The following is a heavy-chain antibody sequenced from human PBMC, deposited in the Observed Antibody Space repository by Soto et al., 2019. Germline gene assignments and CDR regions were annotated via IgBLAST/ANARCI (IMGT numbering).Heavy chain of an antibody. CDR1: GFTFSSYE. V-gene: IGHV3-48*03. CDR3: ARGDYFGSSGYYFAFDI. J-gene: IGHJ3*02. Sequence: EVQLVESGGGLVQPGGSLRLSCAASGFTFSSYEMSWVRQAPGKGLVWVSYISSGGSTIYYADSVKGRFTISRDDAKNSLLLQITSLRAEDTAVYYCARGDYFGSSGYYFAFDIWGQGTMVTVSS. CDR2: ISSGGSTI. D-gene: IGHD3-22*01.